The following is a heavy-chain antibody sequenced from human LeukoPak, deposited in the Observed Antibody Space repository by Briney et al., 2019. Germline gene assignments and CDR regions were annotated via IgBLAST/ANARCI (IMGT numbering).Heavy chain of an antibody. CDR2: ISWNSGSI. CDR3: AKDLSITPNLKGFDY. J-gene: IGHJ4*02. D-gene: IGHD3-10*01. CDR1: GFTFDDYA. V-gene: IGHV3-9*01. Sequence: GRSLRLSCAASGFTFDDYAMHWVRQAPGKGLEWVSGISWNSGSIGYADSVKGRFTISRDNAKNSLYLQMNSLRAEDTALYYCAKDLSITPNLKGFDYWGQGPLVTVSS.